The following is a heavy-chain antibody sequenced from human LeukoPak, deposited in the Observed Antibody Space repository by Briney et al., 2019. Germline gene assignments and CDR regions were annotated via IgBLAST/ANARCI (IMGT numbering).Heavy chain of an antibody. J-gene: IGHJ4*02. CDR1: IGSISSGDHY. CDR2: LYNTGNP. V-gene: IGHV4-30-4*01. CDR3: ARGRGYGYGIDY. Sequence: SQTLSLTCTVSIGSISSGDHYWIWIRQPPGKGLKYIAYLYNTGNPYYNPSLKSRVTISADTSKNQFSLKLSSVTAADTAVYYCARGRGYGYGIDYWGQGTLVTVSS. D-gene: IGHD5-18*01.